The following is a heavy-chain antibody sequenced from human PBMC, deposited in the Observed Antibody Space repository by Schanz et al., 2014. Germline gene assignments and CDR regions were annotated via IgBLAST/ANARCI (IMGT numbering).Heavy chain of an antibody. J-gene: IGHJ3*02. Sequence: QVQLVESGGGVVQPGGSLRLSCVASGFSFSTYAMHWVRQAPGKGLEWVAVILYDGSKTYYADSVKGRFTISRDNSKNTLSLQMNSLRAEDTAVYYCAREEGYGYGPGAFDIWGQGTMVTVSS. CDR1: GFSFSTYA. CDR2: ILYDGSKT. D-gene: IGHD5-18*01. V-gene: IGHV3-30*04. CDR3: AREEGYGYGPGAFDI.